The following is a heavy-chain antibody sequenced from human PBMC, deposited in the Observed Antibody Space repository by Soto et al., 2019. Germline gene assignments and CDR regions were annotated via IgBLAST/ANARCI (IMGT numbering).Heavy chain of an antibody. J-gene: IGHJ4*02. CDR1: GASLCKIGYY. Sequence: PSETLSLTCTVPGASLCKIGYYWAWVRQHPGKGLEWIGHIFYTGTTTYNPSLESRVTMSIDMSKKQFTLDLRSVTAADTAVYYCARVYDIWSGYGPFDYWGQGTLVTVSS. V-gene: IGHV4-31*03. CDR2: IFYTGTT. CDR3: ARVYDIWSGYGPFDY. D-gene: IGHD3-3*01.